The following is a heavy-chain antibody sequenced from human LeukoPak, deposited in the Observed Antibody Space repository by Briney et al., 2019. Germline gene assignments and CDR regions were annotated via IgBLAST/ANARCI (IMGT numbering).Heavy chain of an antibody. CDR1: GGSISSYY. Sequence: SETLSLTCTVSGGSISSYYWSWIRQPAGKGLEWIGRIYTSGSTNYNPPLKSRGTMSVDTSKNQSSLKLSSVTAADTAVYYCARLRGQWLAPYYYYYMDVWGKGTTVTVSS. CDR3: ARLRGQWLAPYYYYYMDV. CDR2: IYTSGST. D-gene: IGHD6-19*01. V-gene: IGHV4-4*07. J-gene: IGHJ6*03.